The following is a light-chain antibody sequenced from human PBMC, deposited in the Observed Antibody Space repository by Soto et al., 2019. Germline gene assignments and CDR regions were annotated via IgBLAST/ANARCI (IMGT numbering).Light chain of an antibody. J-gene: IGLJ1*01. CDR3: CSYAGTYTYV. Sequence: QSALTQPRSVSGSPGQSVAITCTGTSSDVGGYNYVSWYQQHPGKAPKLMISDVSKRPSGVPDRFSGSKSGNTASLTISGLQAEDEPDYYCCSYAGTYTYVFGTGTKVTVL. CDR2: DVS. V-gene: IGLV2-11*01. CDR1: SSDVGGYNY.